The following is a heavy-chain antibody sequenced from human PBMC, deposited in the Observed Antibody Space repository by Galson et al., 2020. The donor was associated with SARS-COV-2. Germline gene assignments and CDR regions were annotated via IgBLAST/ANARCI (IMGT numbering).Heavy chain of an antibody. V-gene: IGHV3-30*04. CDR1: GFTFSSYA. D-gene: IGHD5-12*01. Sequence: GGSLRLSCAASGFTFSSYAMHWVRQAPGKGLERVAVISYDGSNKYYADSVKGRFTISRDNSKNTLYLQMNSLRAEDTAVYYCARGWPSGYADAFDIWGQGTMVTVSS. CDR3: ARGWPSGYADAFDI. CDR2: ISYDGSNK. J-gene: IGHJ3*02.